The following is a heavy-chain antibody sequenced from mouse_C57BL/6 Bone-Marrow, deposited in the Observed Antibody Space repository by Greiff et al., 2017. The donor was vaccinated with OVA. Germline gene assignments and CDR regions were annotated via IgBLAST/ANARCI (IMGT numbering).Heavy chain of an antibody. CDR3: ARKMIYYGNYPDY. CDR2: INPNNGGT. D-gene: IGHD2-1*01. CDR1: GYTFTDYN. Sequence: EVQLQHSGPELVKPGASVKMSCKASGYTFTDYNMHWVKQSHGKSLEWIGYINPNNGGTSYNQKFKGKATLTVNKSSSPAYMERRSLTSEDSAVYYCARKMIYYGNYPDYWGQGTTLTVSA. J-gene: IGHJ2*01. V-gene: IGHV1-22*01.